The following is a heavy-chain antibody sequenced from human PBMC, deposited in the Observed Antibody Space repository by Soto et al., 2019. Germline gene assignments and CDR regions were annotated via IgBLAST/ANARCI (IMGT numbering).Heavy chain of an antibody. V-gene: IGHV1-2*02. CDR1: GYTFIDYY. J-gene: IGHJ4*02. D-gene: IGHD6-19*01. Sequence: QVQVVQSGAEVKKPGSSVKVSCEASGYTFIDYYMHWVRQAPGQGFERMGRISPKSGGTNYAQKFQGRVTMTGDTYVTTAYMELSSLMSEETAGYYWARPPVYISDCYYFDLWCQGTLGTVSS. CDR2: ISPKSGGT. CDR3: ARPPVYISDCYYFDL.